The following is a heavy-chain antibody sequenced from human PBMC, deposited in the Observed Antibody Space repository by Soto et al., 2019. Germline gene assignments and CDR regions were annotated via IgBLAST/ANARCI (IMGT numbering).Heavy chain of an antibody. V-gene: IGHV4-31*03. D-gene: IGHD2-2*01. CDR3: ARGRVVPAAMGVWFDP. CDR1: GGSISSGGYY. J-gene: IGHJ5*02. Sequence: QVQLQESGPGLVKPSQTLSLTCTVSGGSISSGGYYWSWIRQHPGKGLAWIGYIYYSGSTYYNPSLKSRVTISVDTSKNQFSLKLSSVTAADTAVYYCARGRVVPAAMGVWFDPWGQGTLVTVSS. CDR2: IYYSGST.